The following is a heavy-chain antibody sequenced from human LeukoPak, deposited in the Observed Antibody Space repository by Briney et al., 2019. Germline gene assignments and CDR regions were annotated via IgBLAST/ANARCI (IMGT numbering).Heavy chain of an antibody. V-gene: IGHV4-59*02. J-gene: IGHJ3*01. D-gene: IGHD3-10*01. Sequence: NASETLSLTCTVSRGSVTSYYWSWIRQPPGKGLEWIRDIYFSGNTKYNPSLQSRVTISLDTSQNQFSLKLSSVTAADTAVYYCAKPSNYYGSATDAFDFWGQGTMVTVSS. CDR2: IYFSGNT. CDR1: RGSVTSYY. CDR3: AKPSNYYGSATDAFDF.